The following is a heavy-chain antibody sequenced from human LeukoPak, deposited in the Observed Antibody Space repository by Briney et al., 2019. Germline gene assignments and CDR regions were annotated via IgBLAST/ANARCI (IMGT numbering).Heavy chain of an antibody. D-gene: IGHD6-6*01. Sequence: SETLSLTCTVSGGSISSYYWSWIRQPAGKGLEWIGRIYTSGSTNYNPSLKSRVTMSVDTSKNQFSLKLSSVTAADTAVYYCARKPYYPQSSKTLDYWGQGTLVTVSS. CDR1: GGSISSYY. V-gene: IGHV4-4*07. CDR2: IYTSGST. CDR3: ARKPYYPQSSKTLDY. J-gene: IGHJ4*02.